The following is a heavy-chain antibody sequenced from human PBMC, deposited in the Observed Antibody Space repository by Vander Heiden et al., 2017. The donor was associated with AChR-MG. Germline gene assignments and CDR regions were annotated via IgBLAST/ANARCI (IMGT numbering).Heavy chain of an antibody. CDR1: GFTFGSYG. CDR3: ARCGGDCYLWSFDY. V-gene: IGHV3-33*01. CDR2: IWYDGSNK. Sequence: QVQLVESGGGVVQPGRSLRLSCAASGFTFGSYGMHWVRQAPGKGLEWVAVIWYDGSNKYYADSVKGRFTISRDNSKNTLYLQMNSLRAEDTAVYYCARCGGDCYLWSFDYWGQGTLVTVSS. J-gene: IGHJ4*02. D-gene: IGHD2-21*02.